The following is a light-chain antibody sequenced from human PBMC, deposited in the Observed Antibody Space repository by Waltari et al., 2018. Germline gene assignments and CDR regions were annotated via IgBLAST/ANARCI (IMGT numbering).Light chain of an antibody. J-gene: IGKJ1*01. Sequence: DIVMTQSPDSLAVSLGERATIDCKSSQSVFYRSDNKNYLAWYQHKPGQHPKLLFYWASTRASGVPDRFSASGSGTDFTLTINNLQAEDVAVYYCQQYYRSRTFGQGTKVEIK. V-gene: IGKV4-1*01. CDR2: WAS. CDR1: QSVFYRSDNKNY. CDR3: QQYYRSRT.